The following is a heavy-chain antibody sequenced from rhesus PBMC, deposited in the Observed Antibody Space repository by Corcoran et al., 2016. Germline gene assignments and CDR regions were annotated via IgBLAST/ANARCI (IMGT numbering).Heavy chain of an antibody. CDR1: GYSFTSSL. CDR2: IDPSDSDT. CDR3: AKVVVSYWYFDL. Sequence: EVQLVQSGPEVKRPGEPLKISCKTSGYSFTSSLIPWVRQLPGKGLAWMGAIDPSDSDTRYSPSFQGQVTISADKSISTTYLQWSSLKASDSATYYCAKVVVSYWYFDLWGPGTPITISS. V-gene: IGHV5-2*01. D-gene: IGHD2-39*02. J-gene: IGHJ2*01.